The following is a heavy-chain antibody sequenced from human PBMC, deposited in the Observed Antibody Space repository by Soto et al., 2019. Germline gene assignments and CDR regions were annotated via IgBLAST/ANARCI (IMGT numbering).Heavy chain of an antibody. D-gene: IGHD6-6*01. Sequence: QVQLQESGPGLVKPSQTLSLTCNVSGESISSGGYYWSWIRHHPGKGLEWIGYIYDTESAYYNPSPKSRVTISMTTSKNQFAMRLISVTAADTAVYSCARASSSSSAADYWGQGILGTVSS. CDR2: IYDTESA. V-gene: IGHV4-31*03. CDR1: GESISSGGYY. J-gene: IGHJ4*02. CDR3: ARASSSSSAADY.